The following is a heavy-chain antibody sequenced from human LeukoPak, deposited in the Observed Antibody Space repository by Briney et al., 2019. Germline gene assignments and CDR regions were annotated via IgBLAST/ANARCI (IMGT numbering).Heavy chain of an antibody. D-gene: IGHD6-19*01. J-gene: IGHJ4*02. CDR1: GGSISSSSYY. Sequence: SETLSLTCTVSGGSISSSSYYWGWIRQPPGKGLEWIGRIYYSGSTYYNPSLKSRVTISVDKYKSQFSLKLSSVTAADTAVYYCARRGCSSGRTYCYYFDYWGQGTLVTVSS. CDR2: IYYSGST. V-gene: IGHV4-39*01. CDR3: ARRGCSSGRTYCYYFDY.